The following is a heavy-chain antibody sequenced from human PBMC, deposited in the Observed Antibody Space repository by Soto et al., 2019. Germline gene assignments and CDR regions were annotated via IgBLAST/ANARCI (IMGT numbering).Heavy chain of an antibody. V-gene: IGHV3-53*01. CDR1: GLTISGKKY. J-gene: IGHJ4*02. D-gene: IGHD7-27*01. Sequence: DVQLVESGGGLIQPGESLRLSCAAFGLTISGKKYVAWVRQAPGKGLEWVSALYDVDGSFYADSVKGRFTISRHNAKYSVFLQMNSLRVEDTAVYFCARDDVSRTGEEGLLDYWGQGTLVTVSS. CDR3: ARDDVSRTGEEGLLDY. CDR2: LYDVDGS.